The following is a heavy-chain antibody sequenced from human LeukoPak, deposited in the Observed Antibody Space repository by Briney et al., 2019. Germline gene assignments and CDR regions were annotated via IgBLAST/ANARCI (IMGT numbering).Heavy chain of an antibody. CDR3: ARLYSGSYFDY. CDR2: IYNSGST. V-gene: IGHV4-59*01. Sequence: SETLSLTCTVSGGSISNYYGSWIRQPPGKGLEWIGYIYNSGSTNYNPSLKSRVTISVDTSKSQFSLKLRSVTAADTAMYYCARLYSGSYFDYWGQGTLVTVSS. J-gene: IGHJ4*02. D-gene: IGHD1-26*01. CDR1: GGSISNYY.